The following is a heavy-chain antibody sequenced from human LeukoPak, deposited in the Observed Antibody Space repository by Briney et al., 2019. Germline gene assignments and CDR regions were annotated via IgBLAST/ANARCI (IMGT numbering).Heavy chain of an antibody. CDR2: IRYDGSNK. V-gene: IGHV3-30*02. D-gene: IGHD3-10*02. CDR1: GFTFSSYG. Sequence: GGSLRLSCSASGFTFSSYGMHWVRQAPGKGLEWVAFIRYDGSNKYYADSVKGRFTISRDNSKNTVFLQMNTLTAEDTAMYYCSKGRSMLGELSGDYWGQGTLVTVSS. J-gene: IGHJ4*02. CDR3: SKGRSMLGELSGDY.